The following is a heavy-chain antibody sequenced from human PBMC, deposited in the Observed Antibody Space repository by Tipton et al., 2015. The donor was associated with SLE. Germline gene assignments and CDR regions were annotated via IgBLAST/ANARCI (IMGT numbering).Heavy chain of an antibody. V-gene: IGHV4-39*07. J-gene: IGHJ6*02. Sequence: TLSLTCNVSGDSINSGRFYWNWIRQAPGKGLEWIGEMHHSGSTKYDPSLKSRVTISADTSKNQFSLNLTSVTAADTAVYYCARLRISGVLTGSYEYGMDVWGQGTAVTVSS. D-gene: IGHD3-3*01. CDR2: MHHSGST. CDR1: GDSINSGRFY. CDR3: ARLRISGVLTGSYEYGMDV.